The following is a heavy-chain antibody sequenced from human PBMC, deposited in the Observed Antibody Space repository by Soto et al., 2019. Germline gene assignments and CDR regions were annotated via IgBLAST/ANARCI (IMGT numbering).Heavy chain of an antibody. CDR3: ARASYDILTGYSPFDY. Sequence: QVQLVESGGGLVKPGGSLRLSCAASGLTFSDYYMSWIRQAPGKGLEWISYIRNSGSTIYYADSVKGRFTISRDNAKNSLYLQMNSLRAEDTAVYYCARASYDILTGYSPFDYWGQGTLVTVSS. D-gene: IGHD3-9*01. J-gene: IGHJ4*02. CDR2: IRNSGSTI. V-gene: IGHV3-11*01. CDR1: GLTFSDYY.